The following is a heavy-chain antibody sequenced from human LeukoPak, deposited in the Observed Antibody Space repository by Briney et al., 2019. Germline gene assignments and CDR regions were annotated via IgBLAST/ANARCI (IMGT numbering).Heavy chain of an antibody. Sequence: GGSLRLSCAASAFTFSTYSMNWVRQAPGKGLEWVSYISSSSSTIHYADSVKGRFTISRDNAKNTLYLQMNSLTAEDTAVYYCARGAYCGGDCPLPNSLYWGRGTLVTVSS. J-gene: IGHJ4*02. V-gene: IGHV3-48*04. CDR2: ISSSSSTI. CDR3: ARGAYCGGDCPLPNSLY. D-gene: IGHD2-21*01. CDR1: AFTFSTYS.